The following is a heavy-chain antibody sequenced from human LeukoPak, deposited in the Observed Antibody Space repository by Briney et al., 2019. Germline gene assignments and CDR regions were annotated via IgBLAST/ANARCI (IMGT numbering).Heavy chain of an antibody. V-gene: IGHV3-23*01. D-gene: IGHD5-18*01. CDR1: GFTFSSYA. CDR2: ISGSGGST. J-gene: IGHJ4*02. Sequence: GGSLRLSCAASGFTFSSYAMSWVRQAPGKGLEWVSGISGSGGSTNYADSVKGRFTISRDNSKNTLYLQMNSLRAGDTAVYYCVREARGYHYTYFDYWGQGTLVTVSS. CDR3: VREARGYHYTYFDY.